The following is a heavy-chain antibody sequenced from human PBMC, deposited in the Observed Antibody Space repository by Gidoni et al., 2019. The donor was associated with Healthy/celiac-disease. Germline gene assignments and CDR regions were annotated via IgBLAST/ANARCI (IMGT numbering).Heavy chain of an antibody. V-gene: IGHV2-5*01. D-gene: IGHD6-13*01. CDR1: GFSLSTSGVG. CDR2: IYWNDDK. J-gene: IGHJ5*02. CDR3: AHSNREYSSSWYGDRGEYNWFDP. Sequence: QITLKESGPTLVKPTQTLTLTCTFSGFSLSTSGVGVGWIRQPPGKALEWLALIYWNDDKRYSPSLKSRLTITKDTSKNQVVLTMTNMDPVDTATYYCAHSNREYSSSWYGDRGEYNWFDPWGQGTLVTVSS.